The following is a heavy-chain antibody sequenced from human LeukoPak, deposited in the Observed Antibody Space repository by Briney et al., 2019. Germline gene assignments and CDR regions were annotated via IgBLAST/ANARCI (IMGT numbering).Heavy chain of an antibody. CDR3: ARGLAGRPYFDY. J-gene: IGHJ4*02. Sequence: ASLKVSCKASGYTFTGYYMHWVRQAPGQGLEWMGIINPSGGSTSYAQKFQGRVTMTRDMSTSTVYMELSSLRSEDTAVYYCARGLAGRPYFDYWGQGTLVTVSS. V-gene: IGHV1-46*01. CDR1: GYTFTGYY. CDR2: INPSGGST. D-gene: IGHD3-10*01.